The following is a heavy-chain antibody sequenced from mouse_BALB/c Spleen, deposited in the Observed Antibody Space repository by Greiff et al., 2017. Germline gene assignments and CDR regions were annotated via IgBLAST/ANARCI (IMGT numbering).Heavy chain of an antibody. V-gene: IGHV5-12-2*01. CDR1: GFTFSSYT. CDR3: ASAYYRYDWFAY. D-gene: IGHD2-14*01. CDR2: ISNGGGST. Sequence: EVKLMESGGGLVQPGGSLKLSCAASGFTFSSYTMSWVRQTPEKRLEWVAYISNGGGSTYYPDTVKGRFTISRDNAKNTLYLQMSSLKSEDTAMYYCASAYYRYDWFAYWGQGTLVTVSA. J-gene: IGHJ3*01.